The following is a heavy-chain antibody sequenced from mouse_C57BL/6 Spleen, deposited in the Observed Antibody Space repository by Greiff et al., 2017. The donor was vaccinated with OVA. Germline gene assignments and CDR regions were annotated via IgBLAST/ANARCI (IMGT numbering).Heavy chain of an antibody. J-gene: IGHJ4*01. Sequence: EVKLMESGGGLVQPKGSLKLSCAASGFSFNTYAMNWVRQAPGKGLEWVARIRSKSNNYATYYADSVKDRFTISRDDSESMLYLQMNNLKTEDTAMYYCVTYAIDYWGQGTSVTVSS. CDR1: GFSFNTYA. CDR2: IRSKSNNYAT. CDR3: VTYAIDY. V-gene: IGHV10-1*01.